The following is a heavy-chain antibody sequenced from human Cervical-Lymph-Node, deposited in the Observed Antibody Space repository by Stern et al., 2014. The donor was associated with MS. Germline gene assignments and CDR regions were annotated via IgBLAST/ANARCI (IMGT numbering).Heavy chain of an antibody. CDR2: LSYSGTT. D-gene: IGHD3-22*01. Sequence: QVQLQESGPGLVKPSQTLSLTCTVSGGSISSGGYYWSWIRQHPGQGLEWIGYLSYSGTTYYNPSLKSLVTISVDTSKNQFSLKLSSVTAADTAVYFCERSRMFYGSSGYYPAAFDIWGQGTMVTVSS. CDR1: GGSISSGGYY. J-gene: IGHJ3*02. CDR3: ERSRMFYGSSGYYPAAFDI. V-gene: IGHV4-31*01.